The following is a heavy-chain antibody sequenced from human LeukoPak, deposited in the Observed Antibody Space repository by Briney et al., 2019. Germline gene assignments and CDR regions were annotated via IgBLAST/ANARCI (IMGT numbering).Heavy chain of an antibody. CDR1: GYTFTSYD. J-gene: IGHJ6*03. Sequence: ASVKVSCKASGYTFTSYDINWVRQATGQGLEWMGWMNPNSGNTGYAQKFQGRVTMTRNTSISTAYMELSSLRAEDTAVYYCANVLRFLEATYYYYMDVWGKGTTVTVSS. CDR2: MNPNSGNT. D-gene: IGHD3-3*01. V-gene: IGHV1-8*01. CDR3: ANVLRFLEATYYYYMDV.